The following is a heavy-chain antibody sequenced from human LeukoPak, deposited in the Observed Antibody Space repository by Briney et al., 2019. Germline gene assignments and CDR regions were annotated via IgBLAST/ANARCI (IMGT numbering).Heavy chain of an antibody. CDR2: ISGSGGST. Sequence: GGSLRLSCAASGFTFSSYGMSWVRQAPGKGLEWVSAISGSGGSTYYADSVKGRFTISRDNSKNTLYLQMNSLRAEDTAVYYCAKDVIRHYYDSSGYYLDYWGQGTLVTVSS. CDR3: AKDVIRHYYDSSGYYLDY. D-gene: IGHD3-22*01. CDR1: GFTFSSYG. J-gene: IGHJ4*02. V-gene: IGHV3-23*01.